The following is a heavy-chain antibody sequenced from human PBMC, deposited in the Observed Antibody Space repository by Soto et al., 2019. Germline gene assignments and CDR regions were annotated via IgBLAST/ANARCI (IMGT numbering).Heavy chain of an antibody. V-gene: IGHV4-34*01. Sequence: SETLSLTCAVYGGSFSGYYWSWIRQPPGKGLEWIGEINHSGSTNYNPSLKSRVTISVDTSKNQFSLKLSSVTAADTAVYYCARAPSGYAYYFDYWGQGTLVTVSS. J-gene: IGHJ4*02. CDR3: ARAPSGYAYYFDY. CDR2: INHSGST. CDR1: GGSFSGYY. D-gene: IGHD5-12*01.